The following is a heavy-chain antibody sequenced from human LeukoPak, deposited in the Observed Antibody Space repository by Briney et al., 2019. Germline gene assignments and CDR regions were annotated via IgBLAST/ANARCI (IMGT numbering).Heavy chain of an antibody. D-gene: IGHD3-10*01. Sequence: GGSLRLSCAASGFTFSSYAMHWVRQAPGKGLEWVAVISYDGSNKYYADSVKGRFTISRDNSKNTLSLQMNSLRAEDTAVYYCAKGRGGVPFDYWGQGTLVTVSS. CDR2: ISYDGSNK. CDR3: AKGRGGVPFDY. J-gene: IGHJ4*02. CDR1: GFTFSSYA. V-gene: IGHV3-30-3*01.